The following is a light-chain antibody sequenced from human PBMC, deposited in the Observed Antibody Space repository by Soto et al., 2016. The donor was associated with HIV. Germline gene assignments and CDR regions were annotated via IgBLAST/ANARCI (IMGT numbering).Light chain of an antibody. CDR3: QQANSFPRT. V-gene: IGKV1-17*01. Sequence: DIQMTQSPSSLSASIRDTVTITCRASQAIRNDLGWYQQKPGKAPKLLIYAASTLQSGVPSRFSGSGSATDFTLTISSLQPEDFATYYCQQANSFPRTFGPGTKVDIK. CDR1: QAIRND. J-gene: IGKJ3*01. CDR2: AAS.